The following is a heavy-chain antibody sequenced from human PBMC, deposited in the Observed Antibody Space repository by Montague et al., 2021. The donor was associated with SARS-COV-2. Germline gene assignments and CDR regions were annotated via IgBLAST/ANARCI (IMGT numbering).Heavy chain of an antibody. D-gene: IGHD6-19*01. CDR2: INHSGST. V-gene: IGHV4-34*01. Sequence: SETLSLTCAVYGGSFSGYHWSWIRQPPGKGLEWIGEINHSGSTNYNPSLKSRDTISVDTSKNQFSLKLSSVTAADTAVYCCARGGRQWLVIDPRYYFDYWGQGTLVTVSS. J-gene: IGHJ4*01. CDR1: GGSFSGYH. CDR3: ARGGRQWLVIDPRYYFDY.